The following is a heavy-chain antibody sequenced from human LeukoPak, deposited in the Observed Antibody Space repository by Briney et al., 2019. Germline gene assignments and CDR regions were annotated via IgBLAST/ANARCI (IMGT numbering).Heavy chain of an antibody. CDR2: IYYSGST. V-gene: IGHV4-39*02. D-gene: IGHD2-2*01. J-gene: IGHJ5*02. CDR1: GGSIGSSSYY. CDR3: ATEDIVVVPAFDP. Sequence: SETLSLTCTVSGGSIGSSSYYWGWIRQPPGKGLEWIGSIYYSGSTYYNPSLKSRVTISVDTSKNQFSLKLSSVTAADTAVYYCATEDIVVVPAFDPWGQGTLVTVSS.